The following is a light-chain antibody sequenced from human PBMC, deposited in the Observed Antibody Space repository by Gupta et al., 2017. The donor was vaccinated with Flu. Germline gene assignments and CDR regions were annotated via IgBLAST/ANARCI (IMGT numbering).Light chain of an antibody. V-gene: IGKV6-21*01. Sequence: IVLXXXXXFXSVTPKEKVTITCRASQSIGSSLHWYQQKPDQSPKLLIKYASQSFSGVPSRFSGSGSGTDFTLTINSLEAEDAATYYCHQSSSLPQTFGQGTKVEIK. J-gene: IGKJ1*01. CDR2: YAS. CDR3: HQSSSLPQT. CDR1: QSIGSS.